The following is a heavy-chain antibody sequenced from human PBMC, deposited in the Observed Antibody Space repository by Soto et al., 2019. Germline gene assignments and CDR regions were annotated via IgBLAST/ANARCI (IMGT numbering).Heavy chain of an antibody. J-gene: IGHJ5*02. CDR2: IATYNSNR. Sequence: HLVQSGPEVKKPGASITVSCKTSGDTFTNFGLSWVRQAPGQGLEWMGWIATYNSNRNYAQKFQGRLTLTTDTSTSTAYMELKSLRYDDTAVCYCATVLRGVVNWFDPWGQGTLVTVSS. D-gene: IGHD3-10*01. V-gene: IGHV1-18*01. CDR1: GDTFTNFG. CDR3: ATVLRGVVNWFDP.